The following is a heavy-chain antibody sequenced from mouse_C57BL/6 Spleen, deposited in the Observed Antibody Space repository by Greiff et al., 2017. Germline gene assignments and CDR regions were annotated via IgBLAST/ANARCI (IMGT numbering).Heavy chain of an antibody. D-gene: IGHD2-3*01. Sequence: VQLQQSGGGLVQPGESLKLSCESNEYEFPSHDMSWVRKTPEKRLELVAAINSDGGSTYYPDTMERRVIISRDNTKKTLYLQMSSLRSEDTALYYCARHKDGYYGYFDVWGTGTTVTVSS. CDR3: ARHKDGYYGYFDV. J-gene: IGHJ1*03. CDR1: EYEFPSHD. CDR2: INSDGGST. V-gene: IGHV5-2*01.